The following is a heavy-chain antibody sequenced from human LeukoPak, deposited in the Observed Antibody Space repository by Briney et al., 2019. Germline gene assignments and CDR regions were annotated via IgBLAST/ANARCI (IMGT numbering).Heavy chain of an antibody. CDR3: AREIPYDFWSGYYNNHFDY. V-gene: IGHV4-34*01. Sequence: SETLSLTCAVYGGSFSGYYWSWIRQPPGKELEWIGEINHSGSTNYNPSLKSRVTISVDTSKNQFSLKLSSVTAADTAVYYCAREIPYDFWSGYYNNHFDYWGQGTLVTAS. CDR2: INHSGST. CDR1: GGSFSGYY. J-gene: IGHJ4*02. D-gene: IGHD3-3*01.